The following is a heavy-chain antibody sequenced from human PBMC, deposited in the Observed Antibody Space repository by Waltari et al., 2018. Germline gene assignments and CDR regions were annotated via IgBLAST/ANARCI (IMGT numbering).Heavy chain of an antibody. Sequence: QLVESGGALVKPGGALRVPRAAAGFTFSRYLLSWVRQTPGKWLEWVANINHDGSEKHYVDSVKGRFTISRDNAKNSLYLQMNSLRAEDTAVYYCAKSRGFYYWGQGTLVTVSS. CDR1: GFTFSRYL. J-gene: IGHJ4*02. CDR3: AKSRGFYY. V-gene: IGHV3-7*01. D-gene: IGHD2-2*01. CDR2: INHDGSEK.